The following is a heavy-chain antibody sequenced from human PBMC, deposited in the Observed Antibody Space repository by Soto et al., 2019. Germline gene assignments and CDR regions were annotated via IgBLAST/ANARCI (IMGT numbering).Heavy chain of an antibody. D-gene: IGHD3-16*02. CDR1: GGSFSGYY. J-gene: IGHJ4*02. CDR3: ATTWGSYRHYFDY. Sequence: SETLSLTCAFYGGSFSGYYWSWIRQPPGKGLEWIGEINHSGSTNYNPSLKSRVTISVDTSKNQFSLKLSSVTAADTAVYYCATTWGSYRHYFDYWGQGTLVTVSS. CDR2: INHSGST. V-gene: IGHV4-34*01.